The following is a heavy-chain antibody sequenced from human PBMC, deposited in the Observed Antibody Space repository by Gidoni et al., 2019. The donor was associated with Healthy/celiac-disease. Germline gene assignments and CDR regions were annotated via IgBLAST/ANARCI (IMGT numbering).Heavy chain of an antibody. CDR1: GFTFSSYA. D-gene: IGHD2-21*02. Sequence: EVQLVESGGGLVQPGGSLRLSCSASGFTFSSYAMHWVRQAPGKGLEYVSAISSNGGSTYYADSVKGRFTISRDNSKNTLYLQMSSLRAEDTAVYYCVKGGGGDLQSLFDYWGQGTLVTVSS. CDR3: VKGGGGDLQSLFDY. V-gene: IGHV3-64D*06. J-gene: IGHJ4*02. CDR2: ISSNGGST.